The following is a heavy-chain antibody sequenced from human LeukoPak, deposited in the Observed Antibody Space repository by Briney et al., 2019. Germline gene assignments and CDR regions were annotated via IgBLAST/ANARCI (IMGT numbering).Heavy chain of an antibody. Sequence: GGSLRLSCAASGFTFSTYSMNWVRQAPGKGLEWVSSISSSSTYIYYADSVKGRFTISRDNAKNSLYLQMNSLRAEDTAVYYCAREPTVVTPGGDHYWGQGTLVTVSS. CDR2: ISSSSTYI. D-gene: IGHD4-23*01. CDR1: GFTFSTYS. V-gene: IGHV3-21*01. J-gene: IGHJ4*02. CDR3: AREPTVVTPGGDHY.